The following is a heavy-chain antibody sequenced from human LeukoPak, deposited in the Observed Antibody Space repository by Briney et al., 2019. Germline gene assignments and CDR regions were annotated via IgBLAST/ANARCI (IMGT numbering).Heavy chain of an antibody. J-gene: IGHJ5*02. CDR3: AREPYPTYSSGWYASVDP. CDR2: INPSGGST. V-gene: IGHV1-46*01. D-gene: IGHD6-19*01. Sequence: ASVKVSCKASGYTFTSYYRHWVRQAPGQGLEWMGIINPSGGSTSYAQKFQGRVTMTRDTSTSTVYMELSSLRSEDTAVYYCAREPYPTYSSGWYASVDPWGQGTLVTVSS. CDR1: GYTFTSYY.